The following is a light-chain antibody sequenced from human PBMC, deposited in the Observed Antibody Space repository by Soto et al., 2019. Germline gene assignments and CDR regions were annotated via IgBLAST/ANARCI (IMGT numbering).Light chain of an antibody. CDR3: QQYSTFWT. V-gene: IGKV1-5*03. J-gene: IGKJ1*01. CDR1: QMIYTW. CDR2: EAS. Sequence: DIQMTQSPSTLSASVGDRVTITCRASQMIYTWLAWYQQKPGKAPKLLIYEASSLDVGVPSRFSGSGSGTEFTLTISRLQLEDFATYYCQQYSTFWTLGQGPKVDIX.